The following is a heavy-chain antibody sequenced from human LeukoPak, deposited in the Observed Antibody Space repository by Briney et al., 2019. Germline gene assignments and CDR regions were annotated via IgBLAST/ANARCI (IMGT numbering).Heavy chain of an antibody. V-gene: IGHV3-23*01. CDR2: ISGSGGST. CDR1: GFTFSSYS. J-gene: IGHJ6*02. D-gene: IGHD1-26*01. Sequence: PGGSLRLSCAASGFTFSSYSMNWVRQAPGKGLEWVSAISGSGGSTYYADSVKGRFTISRDNSKNTLYLQMNSLRAEDTALYYCAKAVVGATNYYYGMDVWGQGTTVTVSS. CDR3: AKAVVGATNYYYGMDV.